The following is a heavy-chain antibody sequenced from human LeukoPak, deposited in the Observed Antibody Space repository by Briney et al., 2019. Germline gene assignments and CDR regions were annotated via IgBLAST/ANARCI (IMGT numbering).Heavy chain of an antibody. J-gene: IGHJ4*02. V-gene: IGHV4-59*12. CDR2: IYDSGST. Sequence: SETLSLTCTVSGGSISSYYWSWIRQPPGKGLEWIGYIYDSGSTNYNPSLKSRVTISVDTSKNQFSLKLSSVTAADTAVYYCARVSCSGGSCYLEGGYFDYWGQGTLVTVSS. CDR3: ARVSCSGGSCYLEGGYFDY. D-gene: IGHD2-15*01. CDR1: GGSISSYY.